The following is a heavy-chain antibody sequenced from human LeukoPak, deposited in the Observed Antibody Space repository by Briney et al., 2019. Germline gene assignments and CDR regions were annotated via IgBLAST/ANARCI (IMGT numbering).Heavy chain of an antibody. V-gene: IGHV4-59*01. D-gene: IGHD4-17*01. CDR1: GGSISSYY. Sequence: TSETLSLTCTVSGGSISSYYWSWIRQPPGKGLEWIGYIYYSGSTNYNPSLKSRVTISVDTSKNQFSLKLSSVTAADTAVYYCARGRGYGDYLNYFDYWGQGTLVTVSS. J-gene: IGHJ4*02. CDR3: ARGRGYGDYLNYFDY. CDR2: IYYSGST.